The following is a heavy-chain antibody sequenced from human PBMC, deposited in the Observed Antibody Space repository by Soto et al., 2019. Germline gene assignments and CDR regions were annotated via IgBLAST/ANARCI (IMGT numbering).Heavy chain of an antibody. CDR3: ARPTSVGYGYYGMDV. CDR2: IDPSDSYT. Sequence: GESLKISCKCSGYSFTSYWISLVRQMPGKGLEWMGRIDPSDSYTNYSPSFQGHVTISADKSISTAYLQWSSLKASDTAMYYCARPTSVGYGYYGMDVWGQGTTVTVSS. D-gene: IGHD3-22*01. J-gene: IGHJ6*02. CDR1: GYSFTSYW. V-gene: IGHV5-10-1*01.